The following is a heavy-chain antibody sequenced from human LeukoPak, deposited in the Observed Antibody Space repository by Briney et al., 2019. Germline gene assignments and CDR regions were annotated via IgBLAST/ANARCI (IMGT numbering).Heavy chain of an antibody. CDR2: ISAYNGNT. Sequence: GASVKVSCKASGYTFTSYGISWVRQAPGQGVEWMGWISAYNGNTNYAQKLQGRVTMTTDTSTSTAYMELRSLRSDDTAVYYCARVHYYDSSGYFVDYYYYYGMDVWGQGTTVTVSS. CDR1: GYTFTSYG. V-gene: IGHV1-18*01. CDR3: ARVHYYDSSGYFVDYYYYYGMDV. D-gene: IGHD3-22*01. J-gene: IGHJ6*02.